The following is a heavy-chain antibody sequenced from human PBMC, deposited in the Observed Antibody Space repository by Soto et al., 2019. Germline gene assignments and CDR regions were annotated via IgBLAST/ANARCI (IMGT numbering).Heavy chain of an antibody. CDR2: LYWDDDK. CDR1: GFSLSTSGVG. D-gene: IGHD6-13*01. CDR3: AFRQEYRGSWVSGWFDP. V-gene: IGHV2-5*02. J-gene: IGHJ5*02. Sequence: QITLKESGPPVVKPTQTLTLTCTFSGFSLSTSGVGVGWIRQPPGKALEWLALLYWDDDKRYSPSLKTRLTINKDTPRNQGGLTMTNMDPVDTATYYCAFRQEYRGSWVSGWFDPWGQGTLVTVSS.